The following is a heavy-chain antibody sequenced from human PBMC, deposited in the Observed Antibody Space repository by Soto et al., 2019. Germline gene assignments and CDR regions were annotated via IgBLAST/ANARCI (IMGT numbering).Heavy chain of an antibody. J-gene: IGHJ3*02. CDR3: TTEQPYCGGDCLDAFDI. V-gene: IGHV3-15*01. Sequence: EVQLVESGGGLVKPGGSLRLSCAGSGFTFSNAWMSWVRQAPGKGLEWVCRIKSKTDGGTTDYAAPVKGRFTISRDDSKNTLYLQMNSLKTEDTAVYYCTTEQPYCGGDCLDAFDIWGQGTMVTVSS. CDR1: GFTFSNAW. D-gene: IGHD2-21*02. CDR2: IKSKTDGGTT.